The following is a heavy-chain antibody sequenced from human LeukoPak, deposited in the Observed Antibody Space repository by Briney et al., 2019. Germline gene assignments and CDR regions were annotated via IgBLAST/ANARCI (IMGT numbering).Heavy chain of an antibody. CDR2: ISASGGST. V-gene: IGHV3-23*01. D-gene: IGHD1-26*01. CDR3: AKSYSGSRGAFDI. J-gene: IGHJ3*02. CDR1: GFTFSSYA. Sequence: GGSLRLSCAASGFTFSSYAVSWVRQAPGKGLEWVSTISASGGSTYYADAVKGRFTISRDNSKSTVYLQMNSLRAEDTAVYYCAKSYSGSRGAFDIWGQGTMVTVSS.